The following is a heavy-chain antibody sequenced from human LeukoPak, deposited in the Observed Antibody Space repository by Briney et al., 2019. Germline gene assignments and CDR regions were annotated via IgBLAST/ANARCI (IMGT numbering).Heavy chain of an antibody. V-gene: IGHV4-34*01. Sequence: PSETLSLTCAVYGGSFSGYYWSWIRQPPGKGLEWIGEINHSGSTSYNPSRKSRVTISVDTSKNQFPLKLSSVTAADTAVYYCARGLPGSDTMVRGVMKGWFDPWGQGTLVTVSS. D-gene: IGHD3-10*01. CDR1: GGSFSGYY. CDR2: INHSGST. J-gene: IGHJ5*02. CDR3: ARGLPGSDTMVRGVMKGWFDP.